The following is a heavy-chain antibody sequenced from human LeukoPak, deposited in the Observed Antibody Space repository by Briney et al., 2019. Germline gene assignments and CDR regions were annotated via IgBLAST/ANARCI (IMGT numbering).Heavy chain of an antibody. CDR3: AREDGGWIDY. V-gene: IGHV4-30-4*01. J-gene: IGHJ4*02. Sequence: SETLSLTCTVSGGSISSGDYYWSWIRQPPGTGLEWIGYIYYSGSTYYNPSLKSRVTISVDTSKNQFSLKLSSVTAADTAVYYCAREDGGWIDYWGQGTLVTVSS. CDR2: IYYSGST. CDR1: GGSISSGDYY. D-gene: IGHD2-15*01.